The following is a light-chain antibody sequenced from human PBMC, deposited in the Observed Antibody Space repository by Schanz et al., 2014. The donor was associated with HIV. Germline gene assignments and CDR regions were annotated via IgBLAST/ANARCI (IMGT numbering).Light chain of an antibody. V-gene: IGKV1-39*01. Sequence: DIQMTQSPSSLSASVGDRVTITCRASQSISSYLNWYQQKPGKAPKLLIYAASSLQSGVPSRFSGSGSGTDFTLTISSLQPDDFATYYCQQYNDNSSIFGQGTKLEFK. CDR1: QSISSY. J-gene: IGKJ2*01. CDR3: QQYNDNSSI. CDR2: AAS.